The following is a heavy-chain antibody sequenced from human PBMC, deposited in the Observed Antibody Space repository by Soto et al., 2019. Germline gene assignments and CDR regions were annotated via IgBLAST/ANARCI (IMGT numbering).Heavy chain of an antibody. Sequence: QVQLVQSGAEVKKPGASVKVSCKASGYTFTDYFIHWVPQAPGQGFEWMGWINPKSRGTNYAQKFQGRVTMTRDTSNSTAYMELRGLRSDDTAVYYCARVTLKAGNWFDPWGQGTLVTVSS. CDR1: GYTFTDYF. J-gene: IGHJ5*02. CDR2: INPKSRGT. V-gene: IGHV1-2*02. CDR3: ARVTLKAGNWFDP.